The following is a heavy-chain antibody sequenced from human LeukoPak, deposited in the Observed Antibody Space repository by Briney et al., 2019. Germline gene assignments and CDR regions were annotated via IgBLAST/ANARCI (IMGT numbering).Heavy chain of an antibody. CDR1: GGSISSGGYY. J-gene: IGHJ5*02. CDR3: ARDASQDFWSGSAFDP. D-gene: IGHD3-3*01. CDR2: IYHSGST. Sequence: SQTLSLTCTVSGGSISSGGYYWSWIRQPPGKGLEWIGYIYHSGSTYYNPSLKSRVTISVDRSKNQFSLKLSSVTAADTAVYYCARDASQDFWSGSAFDPWGQGTLVTVSS. V-gene: IGHV4-30-2*01.